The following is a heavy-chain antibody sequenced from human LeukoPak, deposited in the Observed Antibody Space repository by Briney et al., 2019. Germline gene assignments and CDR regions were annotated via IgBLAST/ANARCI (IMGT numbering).Heavy chain of an antibody. D-gene: IGHD4-17*01. CDR1: GFTFGDYA. CDR2: IRSKAYGGTT. J-gene: IGHJ4*02. CDR3: TRVSGDGDHSRY. V-gene: IGHV3-49*04. Sequence: GGSLRLSCTASGFTFGDYAMSWVRQAPGKGLEWEGFIRSKAYGGTTEYAASVKGRFTISRDDSKSIAYLQMNSLKTEDTAVYYCTRVSGDGDHSRYWGQGTLVTVSS.